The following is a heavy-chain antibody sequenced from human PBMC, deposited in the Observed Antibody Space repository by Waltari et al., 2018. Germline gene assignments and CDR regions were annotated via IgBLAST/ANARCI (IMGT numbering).Heavy chain of an antibody. CDR1: GYSFTIHW. CDR2: IDPSDSFR. J-gene: IGHJ4*02. V-gene: IGHV5-10-1*01. CDR3: VRHRTTYPLEIDY. Sequence: EVQLVQSGAEVKKPEESLRTSWEGSGYSFTIHWISWVRQMPGKGLGWVGRIDPSDSFRNYGPAFEGHVTISVDQSLRTAYLQWDSLKASDTAIYYCVRHRTTYPLEIDYWGQGTLVTVSS. D-gene: IGHD2-2*01.